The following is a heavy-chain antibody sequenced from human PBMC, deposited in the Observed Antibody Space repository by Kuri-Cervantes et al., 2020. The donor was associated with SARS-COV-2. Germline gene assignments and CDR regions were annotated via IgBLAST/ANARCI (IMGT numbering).Heavy chain of an antibody. CDR1: RFTLNTYR. D-gene: IGHD7-27*01. V-gene: IGHV3-21*01. CDR3: ARETELGTDY. Sequence: GGSLRLSCAASRFTLNTYRMNWVRQAPGKGLEWVSSISSSSSYIYYADSVQGRFTISRDNAKNSLYLQMNSLRVEDTAVYYCARETELGTDYWGQGTLVTVSS. J-gene: IGHJ4*02. CDR2: ISSSSSYI.